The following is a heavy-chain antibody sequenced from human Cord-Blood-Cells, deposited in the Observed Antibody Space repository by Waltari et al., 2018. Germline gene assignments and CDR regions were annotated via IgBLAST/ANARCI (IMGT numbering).Heavy chain of an antibody. D-gene: IGHD2-15*01. CDR3: ARVDCSGGSCYFDY. J-gene: IGHJ4*02. CDR2: IIPIFGTA. CDR1: GDTFSSYA. V-gene: IGHV1-69*01. Sequence: QVQLVQSGAEVKKPGSSVKVSCKASGDTFSSYAISWVRQAPGQGLEWMGGIIPIFGTANYAQKFQGRVTITADESTSTAYMELSSLRSEDTAVYYCARVDCSGGSCYFDYWGQGTLVTVSS.